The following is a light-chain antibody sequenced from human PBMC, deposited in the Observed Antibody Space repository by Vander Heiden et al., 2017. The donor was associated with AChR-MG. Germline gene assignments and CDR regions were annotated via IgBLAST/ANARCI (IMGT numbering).Light chain of an antibody. Sequence: IMMPQSPLSLPVTPEEPASISCGSSQSLLHANEYNFWQWYLQKPGQSPHILIYLGSNRAAGVPGRFSGSGSGTDFTLKISRVEAEDVGVYYCMQALQTQYTFGQGTKLEIK. CDR3: MQALQTQYT. V-gene: IGKV2-28*01. CDR1: QSLLHANEYNF. J-gene: IGKJ2*01. CDR2: LGS.